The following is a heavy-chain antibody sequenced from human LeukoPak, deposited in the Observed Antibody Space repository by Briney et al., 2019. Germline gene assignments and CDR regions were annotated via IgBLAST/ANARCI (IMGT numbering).Heavy chain of an antibody. Sequence: ASVKVSCKASGYTFTSYAMNWVRQAPGQGLEWMGWINTNTGNPTYAQGFTGRFVISLDTSVSTAYLQISSLKAEDTAIYYCARGGSRYYTSGTVDYWGQGTLVTVSS. D-gene: IGHD3-3*01. CDR1: GYTFTSYA. V-gene: IGHV7-4-1*02. CDR2: INTNTGNP. J-gene: IGHJ4*02. CDR3: ARGGSRYYTSGTVDY.